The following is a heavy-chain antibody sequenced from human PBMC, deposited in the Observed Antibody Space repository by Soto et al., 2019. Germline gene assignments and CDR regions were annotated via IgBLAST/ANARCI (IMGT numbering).Heavy chain of an antibody. CDR2: ISDSGGST. D-gene: IGHD2-15*01. CDR1: GFSFRTYA. Sequence: GGSLRLSCATSGFSFRTYAMTWIRQAPGKGLEWVSTISDSGGSTFYTDSVKGRFTISRDNSKSTLYLQMNSLRAEDTAVYYCAKFSGSGSTYSDYWGQGTLVTVS. J-gene: IGHJ4*02. CDR3: AKFSGSGSTYSDY. V-gene: IGHV3-23*01.